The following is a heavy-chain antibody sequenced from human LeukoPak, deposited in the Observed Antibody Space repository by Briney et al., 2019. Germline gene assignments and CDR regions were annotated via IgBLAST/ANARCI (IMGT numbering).Heavy chain of an antibody. J-gene: IGHJ3*02. CDR2: ISAYNGNT. V-gene: IGHV1-18*01. D-gene: IGHD2-2*01. CDR1: GYTFTSYG. CDR3: ARDPRDIVVVPAAQGGDAFDI. Sequence: ASVKVSCKASGYTFTSYGISWVRQAPGQGLEWMGWISAYNGNTNYAQKLQGRATMTTDTSTSTAYMELRSLRSDDTAVYYCARDPRDIVVVPAAQGGDAFDIWGQGTMVTVSS.